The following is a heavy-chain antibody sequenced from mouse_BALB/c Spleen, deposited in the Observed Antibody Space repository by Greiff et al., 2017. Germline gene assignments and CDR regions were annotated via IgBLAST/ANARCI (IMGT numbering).Heavy chain of an antibody. Sequence: VQLHQSGAELVKPGASVKLSCTASGFNIKDTYMHWVKQRPEQGLEWIGRIDPANGNTKYDPKFQGKATITAYTSSNTAYLQLSSLTSEDTSVYYCARNGNYWAIDYWGQGTSVTVSS. J-gene: IGHJ4*01. CDR3: ARNGNYWAIDY. CDR2: IDPANGNT. CDR1: GFNIKDTY. V-gene: IGHV14-3*02. D-gene: IGHD2-1*01.